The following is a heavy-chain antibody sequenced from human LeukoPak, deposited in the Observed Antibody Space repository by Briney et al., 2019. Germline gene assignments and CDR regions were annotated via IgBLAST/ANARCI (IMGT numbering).Heavy chain of an antibody. CDR1: GFTFSSYS. J-gene: IGHJ3*02. CDR3: ARAYRDAFDI. V-gene: IGHV3-21*01. CDR2: ISHSSSYI. Sequence: GGSLRLSCAASGFTFSSYSMHWVRQAPGKGLEWVSSISHSSSYIYYADSVKGRFAISRDNAKNSLYLQMNSLRAEDTAVYYCARAYRDAFDIWGQETMVTVSS.